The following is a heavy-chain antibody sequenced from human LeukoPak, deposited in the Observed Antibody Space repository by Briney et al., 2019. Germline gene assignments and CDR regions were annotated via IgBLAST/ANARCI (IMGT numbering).Heavy chain of an antibody. CDR1: GFTFSSSA. J-gene: IGHJ4*02. CDR3: AKDHTSSGWDY. Sequence: GGSLRLSCAASGFTFSSSAMHWVRQAPGKGLEWVSAISGSGGSTYYADSVKGRFTISRDNSKNTLYLQMNSLRAEDTAVYYCAKDHTSSGWDYWGQGTLVTVSS. D-gene: IGHD6-19*01. CDR2: ISGSGGST. V-gene: IGHV3-23*01.